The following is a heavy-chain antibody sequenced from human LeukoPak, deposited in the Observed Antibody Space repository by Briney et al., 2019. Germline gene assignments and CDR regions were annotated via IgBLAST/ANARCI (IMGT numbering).Heavy chain of an antibody. Sequence: SETLSLTCAVSGASFNDYYWTWIRQPPGKGPEWIGEISHSGSTNSNPSLRSRVTMSVDMSKNQFSLRLTSVTAADTAVYYCARVAYSGYDYRGYFDYWGQGTLVTVSS. CDR2: ISHSGST. D-gene: IGHD5-12*01. CDR3: ARVAYSGYDYRGYFDY. J-gene: IGHJ4*02. CDR1: GASFNDYY. V-gene: IGHV4-34*01.